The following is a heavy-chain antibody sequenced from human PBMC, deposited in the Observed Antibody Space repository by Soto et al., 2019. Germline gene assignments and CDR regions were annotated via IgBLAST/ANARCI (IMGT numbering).Heavy chain of an antibody. D-gene: IGHD6-13*01. CDR3: ACVYSCSWTAQYGYYYYYYGMDV. J-gene: IGHJ6*02. CDR1: GGTFSSYA. CDR2: IIPIFGTA. V-gene: IGHV1-69*13. Sequence: ASVKVSCKASGGTFSSYAISWVRQAPGQRLEWMGGIIPIFGTANYAQKFQGRVTITADESTSTAYMELSSLRSEDTAVYYCACVYSCSWTAQYGYYYYYYGMDVWGQGTTVTVSS.